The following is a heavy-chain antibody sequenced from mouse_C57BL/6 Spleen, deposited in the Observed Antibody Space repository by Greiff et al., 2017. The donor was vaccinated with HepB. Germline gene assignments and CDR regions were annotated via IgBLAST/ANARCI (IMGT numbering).Heavy chain of an antibody. CDR1: GYTFTTYP. Sequence: VQLQQSGAELVKPGASVKMSCKASGYTFTTYPIEWMKQNHGKSLEWIGNFHPYNDDTKYNEKFKGKATLTVEKSSSTVYLELSRLTSDDSAVYYCARGRASTMVTTDYAMDYWGQGTSVTVSS. J-gene: IGHJ4*01. CDR2: FHPYNDDT. V-gene: IGHV1-47*01. CDR3: ARGRASTMVTTDYAMDY. D-gene: IGHD2-2*01.